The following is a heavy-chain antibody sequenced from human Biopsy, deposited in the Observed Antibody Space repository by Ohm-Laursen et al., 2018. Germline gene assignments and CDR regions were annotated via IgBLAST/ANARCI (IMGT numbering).Heavy chain of an antibody. D-gene: IGHD2-8*01. CDR2: INCKTGAT. J-gene: IGHJ4*02. CDR3: ARDPLNGHKHFDY. Sequence: ALVKVSCKASGYNFPTHYMHWVRQAPGQGLEWLGYINCKTGATNYAQKFQGTVTMTRDTSISTAYLALGSLRSADTAIYYCARDPLNGHKHFDYWGQGSLVTVSS. CDR1: GYNFPTHY. V-gene: IGHV1-2*02.